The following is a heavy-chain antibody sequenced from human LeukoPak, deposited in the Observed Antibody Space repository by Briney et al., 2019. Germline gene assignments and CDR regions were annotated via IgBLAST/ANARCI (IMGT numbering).Heavy chain of an antibody. CDR1: GYTFTGYY. D-gene: IGHD6-19*01. CDR3: ARGQGTYSSGWAFDY. CDR2: INPNSGGT. Sequence: ASVKVSCKASGYTFTGYYMHWVRQAPGQGLEWMGWINPNSGGTNYAQKFQGWVTMTRDTSISTAYMELSRLRSDDTAVYYCARGQGTYSSGWAFDYWGQGTLVTVSS. J-gene: IGHJ4*02. V-gene: IGHV1-2*04.